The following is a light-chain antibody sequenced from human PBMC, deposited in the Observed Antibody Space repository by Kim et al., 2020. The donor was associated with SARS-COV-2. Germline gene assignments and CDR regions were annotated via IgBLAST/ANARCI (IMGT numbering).Light chain of an antibody. J-gene: IGLJ3*02. CDR3: GSYGGSNNLV. V-gene: IGLV2-8*01. CDR1: SSDVGGYKY. CDR2: EVN. Sequence: GQSVTIACTGTSSDVGGYKYVSWYQQNPGKAPKRMIYEVNKRPSGVPNRFSGSKSGNTAFLTVSGLQAEDEADYYCGSYGGSNNLVFGGGTKVTVL.